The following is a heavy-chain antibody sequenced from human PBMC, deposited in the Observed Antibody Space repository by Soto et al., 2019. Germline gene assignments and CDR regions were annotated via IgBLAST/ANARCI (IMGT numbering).Heavy chain of an antibody. J-gene: IGHJ4*02. CDR3: ARACSSNSCYDVFDH. Sequence: SETLSLTCTVSGGSISSYYWSWIRQPAGKGLEWIGRIYTSGSTNYNPSLKSRVTMSVDTSKNQFSLKLSSVTAADTAVYYCARACSSNSCYDVFDHWGQGTLVTVSS. V-gene: IGHV4-4*07. CDR1: GGSISSYY. D-gene: IGHD2-2*01. CDR2: IYTSGST.